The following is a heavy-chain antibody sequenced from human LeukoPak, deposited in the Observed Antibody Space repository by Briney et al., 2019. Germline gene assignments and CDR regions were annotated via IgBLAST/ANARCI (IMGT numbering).Heavy chain of an antibody. J-gene: IGHJ4*02. D-gene: IGHD3/OR15-3a*01. V-gene: IGHV4-59*08. CDR2: IYYSGRT. CDR1: GGSISGYY. Sequence: SETLSLTCTVSGGSISGYYWNWIRQPPGKGLEWIGYIYYSGRTNYNPSLKSRVTISVDTSKNQLSLKLSSVTAADTAVYYCARHLRWRTSFSPFDYWGQGTLVTVSS. CDR3: ARHLRWRTSFSPFDY.